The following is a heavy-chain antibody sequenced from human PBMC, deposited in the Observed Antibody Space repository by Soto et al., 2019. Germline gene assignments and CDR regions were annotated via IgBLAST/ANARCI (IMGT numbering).Heavy chain of an antibody. J-gene: IGHJ4*02. CDR2: IYWDDNK. CDR3: ARDSSDWYGFDC. CDR1: GFSLSTSGVG. Sequence: QITLKESGPTLVKPTQTLTLTCTFSGFSLSTSGVGVGWIRQPPGKALEWLALIYWDDNKHYSPSLKSRITITKYTSKNQVVLTMTDMDPVDTATYYCARDSSDWYGFDCWGQGTLVTVSP. D-gene: IGHD6-19*01. V-gene: IGHV2-5*02.